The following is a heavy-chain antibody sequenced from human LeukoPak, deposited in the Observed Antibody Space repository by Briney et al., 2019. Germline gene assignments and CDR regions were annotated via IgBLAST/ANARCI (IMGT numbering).Heavy chain of an antibody. CDR3: ASEPYGSGSFLGAFDI. CDR2: IYYSGST. V-gene: IGHV4-59*08. J-gene: IGHJ3*02. Sequence: SETLSLTCTVSGGSMSSYYWSWIRRPPGKGLEWIGYIYYSGSTKYNPSLKSRVTISIDTSKNQFSLKLSSVTAADTAVYYCASEPYGSGSFLGAFDIWGQGTMVTVSS. D-gene: IGHD3-10*01. CDR1: GGSMSSYY.